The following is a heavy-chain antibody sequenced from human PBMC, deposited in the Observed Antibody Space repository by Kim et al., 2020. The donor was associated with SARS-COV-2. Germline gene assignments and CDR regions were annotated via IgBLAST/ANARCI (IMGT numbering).Heavy chain of an antibody. CDR2: ISGSGGST. J-gene: IGHJ4*02. CDR1: GFTFSSYA. CDR3: AKDKGVTMIVVVYPTYFDS. D-gene: IGHD3-22*01. V-gene: IGHV3-23*01. Sequence: GGSLRLSCAASGFTFSSYAMSWVRQAPGKGLEWVSAISGSGGSTYYADSVKGRFTISRDNSKNTLYLQMNSLRAEDTAVYYCAKDKGVTMIVVVYPTYFDSWGQGTLVTVSS.